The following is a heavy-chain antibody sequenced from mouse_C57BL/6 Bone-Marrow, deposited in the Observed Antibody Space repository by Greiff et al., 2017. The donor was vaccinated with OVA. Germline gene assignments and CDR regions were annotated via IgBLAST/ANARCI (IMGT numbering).Heavy chain of an antibody. J-gene: IGHJ4*01. CDR3: ARRTTVVATGAMDY. V-gene: IGHV1-55*01. D-gene: IGHD1-1*01. CDR2: IYPGSGST. CDR1: GYTFTSYW. Sequence: QVQLKQPGAELVKPGASVKMSCKASGYTFTSYWITWVKQRPGQGLEWIGDIYPGSGSTNYNEKFKSKATLTVDTSSSTAYMQLSSLTSEDSAVYYCARRTTVVATGAMDYWGQGTSVTVSS.